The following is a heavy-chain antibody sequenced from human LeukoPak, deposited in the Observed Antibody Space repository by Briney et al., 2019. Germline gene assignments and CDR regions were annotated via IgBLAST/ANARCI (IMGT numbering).Heavy chain of an antibody. CDR1: GFTFSNYA. J-gene: IGHJ4*02. CDR3: ARQYSSGSGG. D-gene: IGHD6-19*01. Sequence: LRLSCAASGFTFSNYAMNWVRQAPGKGLECVASIISSSSSMYYADSVKGRFTISRDNAKNSLYLQMNSLRAEDTGVYYCARQYSSGSGGWGQGTLVTVSS. V-gene: IGHV3-21*01. CDR2: IISSSSSM.